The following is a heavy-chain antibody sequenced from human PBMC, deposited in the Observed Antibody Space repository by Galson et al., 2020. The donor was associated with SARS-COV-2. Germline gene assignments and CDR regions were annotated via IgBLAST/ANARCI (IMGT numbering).Heavy chain of an antibody. CDR3: ARYTTSSVSFDY. D-gene: IGHD6-6*01. V-gene: IGHV4-59*08. Sequence: SQTLSLTCSVSNGSISSDYWSWIRQTPGKGLEWIGFFHYDGSTNYNPSLKSRVTISVDTSKNQFSLKLSFVTAADTAVYFCARYTTSSVSFDYWGQGTLVTVSS. CDR2: FHYDGST. J-gene: IGHJ4*02. CDR1: NGSISSDY.